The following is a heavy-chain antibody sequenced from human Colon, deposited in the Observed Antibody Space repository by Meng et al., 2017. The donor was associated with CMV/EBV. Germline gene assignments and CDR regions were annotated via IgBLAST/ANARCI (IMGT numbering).Heavy chain of an antibody. CDR1: GSGPMFSKYA. J-gene: IGHJ6*02. CDR2: MSHDESKT. V-gene: IGHV3-30*04. D-gene: IGHD3-10*01. Sequence: RGSLRLSCAASGSGPMFSKYAMHWVRQAPGKGLEWVALMSHDESKTYYADSVQGRFTIFRDISENTVYLEMNNLTPEDTAVYYCARPRGTYYYSSGMDVWGQGTTVTVSS. CDR3: ARPRGTYYYSSGMDV.